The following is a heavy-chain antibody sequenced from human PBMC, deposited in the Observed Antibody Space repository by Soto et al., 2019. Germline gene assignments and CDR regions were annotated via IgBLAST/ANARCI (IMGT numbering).Heavy chain of an antibody. CDR2: ISWDGGST. V-gene: IGHV3-43*01. CDR1: GFTFDDYT. D-gene: IGHD1-20*01. Sequence: EVQLVESGGVVVQPGGSLRLSCAASGFTFDDYTMHWVRQAPGKGLEGVSLISWDGGSTYYADSVKGRFTISRDNSKNSLYLQMNSLRTEDTALYYCAKDGLNWTDGMDVWGQGTTVTVSS. J-gene: IGHJ6*02. CDR3: AKDGLNWTDGMDV.